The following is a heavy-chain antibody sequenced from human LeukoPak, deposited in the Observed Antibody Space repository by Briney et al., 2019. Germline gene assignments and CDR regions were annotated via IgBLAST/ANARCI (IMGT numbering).Heavy chain of an antibody. CDR1: GFIFSLYL. CDR2: INKDGSEK. J-gene: IGHJ4*02. Sequence: GGSLRLSCAGPGFIFSLYLMSWVRQAPGKGLEWVANINKDGSEKYYVDSVKGRFTISRDNAKNSLYLQMNSLRAEDTAVYYCVRGMDYWGQGTLVTVSS. CDR3: VRGMDY. V-gene: IGHV3-7*04.